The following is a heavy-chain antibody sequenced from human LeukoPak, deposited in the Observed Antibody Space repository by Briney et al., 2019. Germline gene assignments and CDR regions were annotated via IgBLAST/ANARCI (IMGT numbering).Heavy chain of an antibody. J-gene: IGHJ4*02. CDR2: VSYSGNT. V-gene: IGHV4-39*01. D-gene: IGHD5-18*01. CDR1: GGSISSGTYY. Sequence: SETLSLTCTVSGGSISSGTYYWGWIRQAPGKGLEWIGSVSYSGNTYYNPSLKSLVTISVDTSKNQFSLKLNSVTAADTAVYYCARHRYSYGSMNDYWGQGTLVTVSS. CDR3: ARHRYSYGSMNDY.